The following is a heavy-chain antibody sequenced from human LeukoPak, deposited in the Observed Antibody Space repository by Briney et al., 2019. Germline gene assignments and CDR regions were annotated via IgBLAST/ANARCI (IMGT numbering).Heavy chain of an antibody. D-gene: IGHD2-2*01. J-gene: IGHJ6*03. CDR1: GGSISSYY. V-gene: IGHV4-4*07. CDR2: IYSSGST. Sequence: PSETLSLTCTVSGGSISSYYWSWIRQPAGEGLQWIGRIYSSGSTNYNPSLKSRVTMSVDTSKKQFSLKLSSVTAADTAVYYCARVQYQLGAGYYYYYYMDVWGKGTTVTVSS. CDR3: ARVQYQLGAGYYYYYYMDV.